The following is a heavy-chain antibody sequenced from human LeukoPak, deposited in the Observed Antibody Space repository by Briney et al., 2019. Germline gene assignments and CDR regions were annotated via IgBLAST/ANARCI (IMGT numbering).Heavy chain of an antibody. J-gene: IGHJ4*02. CDR3: ARGPPPDFDY. CDR1: GGSISSYY. V-gene: IGHV4-4*07. CDR2: IHPSGST. Sequence: SETLSLTCTVSGGSISSYYWSWIQQPPGKGLEWIGRIHPSGSTNYNPSLKSRVTLSVDTSKNQFSLKLSSVTAADTAVYYCARGPPPDFDYWGRGTLVTVSS.